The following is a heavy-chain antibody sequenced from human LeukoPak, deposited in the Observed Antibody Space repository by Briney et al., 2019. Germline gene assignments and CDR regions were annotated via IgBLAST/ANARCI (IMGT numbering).Heavy chain of an antibody. D-gene: IGHD5-18*01. CDR3: ARRGYSYGTYYFDY. J-gene: IGHJ4*02. Sequence: GESLKISCKASGYIFTNYWIGWVRQMPGKGLEWMGIIYPGDSDTRYSPSFQGQVTISADKSISTAYLQWSSLKASDTAMYYCARRGYSYGTYYFDYWGQGTLVTVSS. CDR2: IYPGDSDT. V-gene: IGHV5-51*01. CDR1: GYIFTNYW.